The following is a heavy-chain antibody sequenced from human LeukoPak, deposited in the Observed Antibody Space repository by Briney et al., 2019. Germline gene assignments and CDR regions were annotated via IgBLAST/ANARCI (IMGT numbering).Heavy chain of an antibody. CDR3: ASRDCSGGRCHFAGADPFDY. CDR2: INSDGSST. CDR1: RFTFSSYW. J-gene: IGHJ4*02. V-gene: IGHV3-74*01. D-gene: IGHD2-15*01. Sequence: SGGSLTLPCTASRFTFSSYWMLWLRQAPGKARVWVSRINSDGSSTSYAVSVKGRFTISRDNAQNTLYLQMNSLRAEDTAVYYWASRDCSGGRCHFAGADPFDYWGQRTLVTVSS.